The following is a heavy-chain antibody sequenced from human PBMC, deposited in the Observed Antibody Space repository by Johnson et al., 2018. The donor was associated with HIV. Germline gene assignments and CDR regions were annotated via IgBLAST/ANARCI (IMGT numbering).Heavy chain of an antibody. J-gene: IGHJ3*01. CDR2: IWYDGSNK. D-gene: IGHD4-17*01. CDR1: GFTFSSYA. V-gene: IGHV3-33*08. Sequence: QVLLVESGGGVVQPGRSLRLSCAASGFTFSSYAMHWVRQAPGKGLEWVAVIWYDGSNKYYADSVKGRFTISRDNSKNTLYLQMNSLRAEDTAVYYCARSPEIGDRLWRAFDDWGQGT. CDR3: ARSPEIGDRLWRAFDD.